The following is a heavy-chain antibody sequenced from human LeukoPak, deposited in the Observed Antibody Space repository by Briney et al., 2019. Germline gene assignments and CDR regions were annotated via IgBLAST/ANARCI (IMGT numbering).Heavy chain of an antibody. CDR3: AREGPGDAFDI. CDR1: GGSISSSSYY. J-gene: IGHJ3*02. Sequence: PSETLSLTCTVSGGSISSSSYYWGWIRQPPGKGLEWIVSIYYSGSNYYNPSLKSRFTISVDTSKNQFSLKLSSVSASATAVYYCAREGPGDAFDIWGQGTMVTVSS. CDR2: IYYSGSN. V-gene: IGHV4-39*07.